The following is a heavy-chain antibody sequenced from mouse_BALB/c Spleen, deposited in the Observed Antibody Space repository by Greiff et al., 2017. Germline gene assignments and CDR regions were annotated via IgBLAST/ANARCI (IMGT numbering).Heavy chain of an antibody. D-gene: IGHD2-3*01. CDR3: ARQLYDGYYAWFAY. Sequence: VKLLESGAGLVKPGASVKLSCKASGYTFTEYIIHWVKQRSGQGLEWIGWFYPGSGSIKYNEKFKDKATLTADKSSSTVYMELSRLTSEDSAVYFCARQLYDGYYAWFAYWGQGTLVTVSA. CDR2: FYPGSGSI. V-gene: IGHV1-62-2*01. J-gene: IGHJ3*01. CDR1: GYTFTEYI.